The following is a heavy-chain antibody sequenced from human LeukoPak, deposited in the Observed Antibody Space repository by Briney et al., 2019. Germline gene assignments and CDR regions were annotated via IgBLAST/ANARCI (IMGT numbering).Heavy chain of an antibody. CDR3: AKRIGPQIYDMPLLN. Sequence: PGGSLRLSCAASGFTFSFYSMSWVRQAPGKGLEWVPAISGSGGSTYYADSVKGRFTISRDNSKNTLYLQMNSLRAEDTAVYYCAKRIGPQIYDMPLLNWGQGTLVTVSS. CDR2: ISGSGGST. V-gene: IGHV3-23*01. J-gene: IGHJ4*02. CDR1: GFTFSFYS. D-gene: IGHD3-9*01.